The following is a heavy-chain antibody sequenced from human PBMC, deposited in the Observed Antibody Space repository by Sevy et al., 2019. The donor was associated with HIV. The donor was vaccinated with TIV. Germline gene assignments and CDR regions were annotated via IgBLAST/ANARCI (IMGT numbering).Heavy chain of an antibody. CDR3: ANGYYYDSSGYYYGSAFDI. J-gene: IGHJ3*02. CDR1: GFTFSSYA. CDR2: ISGSGGST. Sequence: GGSLRLSCAASGFTFSSYAMSWVRQAPGKGLEWVSAISGSGGSTYYADSVKGRFTISRDNSKNTLYLQMNSLRAEDTDVYYCANGYYYDSSGYYYGSAFDIWGQGTMVTVSS. V-gene: IGHV3-23*01. D-gene: IGHD3-22*01.